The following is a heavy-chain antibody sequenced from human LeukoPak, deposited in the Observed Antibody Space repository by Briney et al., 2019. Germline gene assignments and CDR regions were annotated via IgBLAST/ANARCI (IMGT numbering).Heavy chain of an antibody. Sequence: GGSLRLSCAASGFTFSSDWMHWVRHAPGKGLVWVSRINSDGSSTNYADSVKGRFTISRGNAENTLYLQMNSLRAEDTAVYYCARKAAGLTFDYWGQGTLVTVSS. V-gene: IGHV3-74*01. CDR2: INSDGSST. CDR3: ARKAAGLTFDY. J-gene: IGHJ4*02. CDR1: GFTFSSDW. D-gene: IGHD6-13*01.